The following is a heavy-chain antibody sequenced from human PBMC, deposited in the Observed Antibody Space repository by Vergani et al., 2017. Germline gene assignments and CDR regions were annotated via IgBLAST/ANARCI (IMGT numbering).Heavy chain of an antibody. CDR2: ISYLGSEK. Sequence: QAQLVESGGGVVHPGRSLRLSCVASGFTFGNYGMHWVRQAPGKGLEWVAVISYLGSEKYYADSVKGRFSISRDTSTKTLFLQMNSLRAEDTALYYCARAPFITVTKYYFDYWGQGTLVTVSS. D-gene: IGHD4-17*01. CDR3: ARAPFITVTKYYFDY. J-gene: IGHJ4*02. V-gene: IGHV3-30*04. CDR1: GFTFGNYG.